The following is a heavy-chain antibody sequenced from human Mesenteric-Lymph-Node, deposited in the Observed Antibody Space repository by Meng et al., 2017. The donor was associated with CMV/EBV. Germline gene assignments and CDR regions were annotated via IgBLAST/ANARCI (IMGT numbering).Heavy chain of an antibody. CDR2: INSDGSST. CDR1: GFTFSSYW. J-gene: IGHJ4*02. D-gene: IGHD3-3*01. CDR3: ARARSGYLLDY. Sequence: SCAAYGFTFSSYWMHWVRQAPGKGLVWVSRINSDGSSTSYADSVKGRFTISRDNAKNTLYLQMNSLRAEDTAVYYCARARSGYLLDYWGQGTLVTVSS. V-gene: IGHV3-74*01.